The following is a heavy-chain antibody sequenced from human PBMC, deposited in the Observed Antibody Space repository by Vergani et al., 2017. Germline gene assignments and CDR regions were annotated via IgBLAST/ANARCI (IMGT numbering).Heavy chain of an antibody. CDR3: ARRRLRYFDWLLSDAFDI. V-gene: IGHV5-10-1*01. D-gene: IGHD3-9*01. CDR1: GYSFTSYW. Sequence: EVQLVPSGAEVKTPGESLRISCKGSGYSFTSYWISWVRQMPGKGLEWMGRIDPSDSYTNYSPSFQGHVTISADKSISTAYLQWSSLKASDTAMYYCARRRLRYFDWLLSDAFDIWGQGTMVTVSS. J-gene: IGHJ3*02. CDR2: IDPSDSYT.